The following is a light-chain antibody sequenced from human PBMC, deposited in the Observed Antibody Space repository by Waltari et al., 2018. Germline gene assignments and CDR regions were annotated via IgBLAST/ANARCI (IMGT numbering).Light chain of an antibody. V-gene: IGLV3-10*01. Sequence: SYELTQTPSVSVSPGQQARTTRSGHESPRKYAHWFQQKSGQAPRLVIYEDTKRPSGIPERFSGSSSGTVATLTITGAQVDDEADYYCYSSDSTGLRVFGGGTTVVVL. J-gene: IGLJ1*01. CDR3: YSSDSTGLRV. CDR1: ESPRKY. CDR2: EDT.